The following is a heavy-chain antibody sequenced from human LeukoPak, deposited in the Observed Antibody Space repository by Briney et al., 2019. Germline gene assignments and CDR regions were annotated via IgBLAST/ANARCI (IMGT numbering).Heavy chain of an antibody. J-gene: IGHJ4*02. Sequence: GGSLRLSCAASGFSFSSYWMHWVRRAPGKGLVWVSRISSNGGTTSYADSVKGRFTISRDNAKNTLYLQMSSLRAEDTAVYYCARNHGSGYPDYWGQPTHATVSS. CDR3: ARNHGSGYPDY. V-gene: IGHV3-74*01. CDR1: GFSFSSYW. CDR2: ISSNGGTT. D-gene: IGHD3-22*01.